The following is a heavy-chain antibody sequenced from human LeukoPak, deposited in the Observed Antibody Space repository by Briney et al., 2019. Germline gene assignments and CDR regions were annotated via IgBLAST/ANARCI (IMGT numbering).Heavy chain of an antibody. D-gene: IGHD2-21*02. V-gene: IGHV4-39*07. CDR1: GGSISSSSYY. J-gene: IGHJ5*02. CDR2: IYYSGST. CDR3: ARLRGGDYSSYNWFDP. Sequence: SETLSLTCTVSGGSISSSSYYWGWIRQPPGKGLEWIGSIYYSGSTNYNPSLKSRVTISVDTSKNQFSLKLSSVTAADTAVYYCARLRGGDYSSYNWFDPWGQGTLVTVSS.